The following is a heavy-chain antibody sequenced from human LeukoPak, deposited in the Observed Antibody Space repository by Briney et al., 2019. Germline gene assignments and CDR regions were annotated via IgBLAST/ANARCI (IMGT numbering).Heavy chain of an antibody. V-gene: IGHV4-34*01. CDR3: ARETYYYDSSGYLYYFDY. Sequence: SETLSLTCAVYGGSFSGYYWSWIRQLPGKGLEWIGEINHSGSTNYNPSLKSRVTISVDTSKNQFSLKLSSVTAADTAVYYCARETYYYDSSGYLYYFDYWGQGTLVTVSS. J-gene: IGHJ4*02. CDR2: INHSGST. CDR1: GGSFSGYY. D-gene: IGHD3-22*01.